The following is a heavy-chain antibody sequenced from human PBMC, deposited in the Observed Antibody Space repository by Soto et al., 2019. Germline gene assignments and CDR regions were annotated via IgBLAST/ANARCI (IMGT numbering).Heavy chain of an antibody. D-gene: IGHD3-22*01. J-gene: IGHJ6*02. CDR1: GFTFSSYG. V-gene: IGHV3-33*01. CDR2: IWYDGSNK. Sequence: PGGSLRLSCAASGFTFSSYGMHWVRQAPGKGLEWVAVIWYDGSNKYYADSVKGRFTISRDNSKNTLYLQMNSLRAEDTAVYYCARGGDSSGYYSGYYYYGMDCWGQGTTVTVSS. CDR3: ARGGDSSGYYSGYYYYGMDC.